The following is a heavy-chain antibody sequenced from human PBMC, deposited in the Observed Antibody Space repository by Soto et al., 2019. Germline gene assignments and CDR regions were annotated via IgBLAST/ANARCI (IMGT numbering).Heavy chain of an antibody. Sequence: PSETLSLTCTVSGGSISSYYWRWIRQPPGKGPEWIGYIYYSGSTNYNPSLKSRVTISVDTSKNQFSLKLSSVTAADTAVYYCARSEDYGDYALDYWGVGTLVTFSS. CDR1: GGSISSYY. CDR2: IYYSGST. D-gene: IGHD4-17*01. CDR3: ARSEDYGDYALDY. J-gene: IGHJ4*02. V-gene: IGHV4-59*01.